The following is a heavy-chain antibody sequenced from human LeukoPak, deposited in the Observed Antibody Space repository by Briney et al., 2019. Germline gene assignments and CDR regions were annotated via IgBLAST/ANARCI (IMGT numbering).Heavy chain of an antibody. CDR1: GFTFSGFS. V-gene: IGHV3-7*01. D-gene: IGHD3-10*01. J-gene: IGHJ4*02. CDR3: ARAGSHWHYVY. CDR2: IKQDGSER. Sequence: GGSLRLSCAASGFTFSGFSMSWVRQGPTKGLGWVANIKQDGSERYYVDSVKGRFTISRDNAKNSLSLQMNNLRVEDTAVYYCARAGSHWHYVYWGQGTVVTVSS.